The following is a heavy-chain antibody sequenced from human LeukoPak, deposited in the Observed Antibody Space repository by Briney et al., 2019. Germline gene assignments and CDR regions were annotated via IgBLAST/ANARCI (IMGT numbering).Heavy chain of an antibody. CDR2: IYYSGSS. V-gene: IGHV4-30-4*01. J-gene: IGHJ2*01. D-gene: IGHD4-17*01. Sequence: SETLSLTCTVSGGSISSGDYYWSWIRQPPGKGLEWIGYIYYSGSSYYNPSLKSRVTISVDTSKNQFSLKLSSVTAADTAVYYCARDDRTVIEENPDWYFDLWGRGTLVTVSS. CDR1: GGSISSGDYY. CDR3: ARDDRTVIEENPDWYFDL.